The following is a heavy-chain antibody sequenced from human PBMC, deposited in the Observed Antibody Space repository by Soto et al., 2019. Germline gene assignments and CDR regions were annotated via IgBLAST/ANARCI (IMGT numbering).Heavy chain of an antibody. Sequence: QVQLQESGPGQVKPSQTLSLTCTVSGGSISSGGHYWSWIRQHPGKGLECIGYIYHSGTTYYNPSLNSRITISVDTSKNHFSLKLRSVPAADTAVYYCASSTVRESAVDYWGQGTLVTVSS. CDR3: ASSTVRESAVDY. CDR1: GGSISSGGHY. D-gene: IGHD3-10*01. J-gene: IGHJ4*02. CDR2: IYHSGTT. V-gene: IGHV4-31*03.